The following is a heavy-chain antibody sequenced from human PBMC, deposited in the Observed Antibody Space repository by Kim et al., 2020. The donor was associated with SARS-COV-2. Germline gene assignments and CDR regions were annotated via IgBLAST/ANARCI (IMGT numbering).Heavy chain of an antibody. J-gene: IGHJ2*01. CDR3: ATESPGNGYFAL. Sequence: ASVKVSCKASGYTFTNYGIYWVRQAPGQGLEWMGWVSTYNRNTNYAQKFQGRATMTTDTSTTTVYMELRSLSSDDTAMYYCATESPGNGYFALWGRGTLVTVFS. CDR2: VSTYNRNT. V-gene: IGHV1-18*04. D-gene: IGHD2-8*01. CDR1: GYTFTNYG.